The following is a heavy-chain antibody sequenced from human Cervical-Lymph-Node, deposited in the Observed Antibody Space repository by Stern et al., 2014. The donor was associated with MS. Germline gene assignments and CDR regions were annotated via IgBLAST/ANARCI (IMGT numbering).Heavy chain of an antibody. CDR3: ARSKYGDYHTLDS. J-gene: IGHJ4*02. D-gene: IGHD4-17*01. V-gene: IGHV4-31*03. CDR2: IYYSGST. CDR1: GGSISSDHYY. Sequence: VQLVESGPGLVQPSQTLSLTCTVSGGSISSDHYYWSWIRRHPGKGLEWIGYIYYSGSTYYNPSLKSRVTISLDTSKNQFFLKLTSVTAADTAVYYCARSKYGDYHTLDSWGQGTLVTVSS.